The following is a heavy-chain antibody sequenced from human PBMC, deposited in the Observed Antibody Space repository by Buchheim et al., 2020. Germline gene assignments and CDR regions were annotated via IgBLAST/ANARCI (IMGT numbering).Heavy chain of an antibody. V-gene: IGHV1-46*01. Sequence: QVQLVQSGAEVKKPGASVKVSCKASGYTFTSYYMHWVRQAPGRGLEWMGIINPCGGSTSYAQKFQGRVTMTRDTSPNTVSMELSSLRSEDTAVYYCARAELTLVVDYWGPGTL. CDR3: ARAELTLVVDY. D-gene: IGHD6-6*01. CDR2: INPCGGST. J-gene: IGHJ4*02. CDR1: GYTFTSYY.